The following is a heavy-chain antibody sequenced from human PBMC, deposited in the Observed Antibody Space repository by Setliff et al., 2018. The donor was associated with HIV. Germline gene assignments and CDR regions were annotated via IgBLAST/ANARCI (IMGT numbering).Heavy chain of an antibody. J-gene: IGHJ4*02. V-gene: IGHV1-18*01. CDR1: GYTFTSFG. Sequence: ASVKVSCKASGYTFTSFGITWVRQAPGQRPEWLGWINPYNGIANYAQNSQGRVSMTTDTSTRTAYMELRRLRFDDTAIYYCARDLFRRVGPFQPPGYWGQGTLVTVSS. CDR3: ARDLFRRVGPFQPPGY. D-gene: IGHD1-26*01. CDR2: INPYNGIA.